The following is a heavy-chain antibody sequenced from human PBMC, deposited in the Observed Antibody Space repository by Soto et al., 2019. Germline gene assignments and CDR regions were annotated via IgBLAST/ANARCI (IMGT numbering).Heavy chain of an antibody. CDR1: GGSISSGGYY. J-gene: IGHJ5*02. CDR2: IYYSGST. V-gene: IGHV4-31*03. D-gene: IGHD6-19*01. Sequence: SETLSLTCTVSGGSISSGGYYWSWIRQHPGKGLEWIGYIYYSGSTYYNPSLKSRVTISVDTSKNQFSLKLSSVTAADTAVYYCARDYGVAVPGWFDPWGQGTLVTVSS. CDR3: ARDYGVAVPGWFDP.